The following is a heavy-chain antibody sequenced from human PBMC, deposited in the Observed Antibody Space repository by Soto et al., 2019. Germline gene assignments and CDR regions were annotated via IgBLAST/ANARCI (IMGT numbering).Heavy chain of an antibody. CDR1: GFTFSSYS. D-gene: IGHD2-8*01. J-gene: IGHJ3*02. CDR2: ISSSSSYI. V-gene: IGHV3-21*01. CDR3: AREFYSPRYCTNGVCYGDAFDI. Sequence: GGSLRLSCAASGFTFSSYSMNWVRQAPGKGLEWVSSISSSSSYIYYADSVKGRFTISRDNAKNSLYLQMNSLRAEDTAVYYCAREFYSPRYCTNGVCYGDAFDIWGQGTMVTVSS.